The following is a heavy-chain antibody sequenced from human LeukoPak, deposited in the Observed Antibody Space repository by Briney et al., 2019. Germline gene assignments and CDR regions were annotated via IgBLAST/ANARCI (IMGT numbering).Heavy chain of an antibody. CDR3: AKAPRSWGFTN. CDR1: GYTFTSYD. V-gene: IGHV1-8*01. J-gene: IGHJ4*02. CDR2: MNPNSGAT. D-gene: IGHD7-27*01. Sequence: ASVNASFKASGYTFTSYDFNWLRQATGQGPEWMGWMNPNSGATGYAQKFQGRVTMTRSASINTAYMELTNLRSEDTAVYYCAKAPRSWGFTNWGKETWVTVSS.